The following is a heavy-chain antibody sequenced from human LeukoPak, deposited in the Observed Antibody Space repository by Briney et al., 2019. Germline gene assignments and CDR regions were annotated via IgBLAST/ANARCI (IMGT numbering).Heavy chain of an antibody. CDR1: GFTFSSYG. Sequence: GGSLRLSCAASGFTFSSYGMHWVRQAPGKGLEWVAVISYDGSNKYYADSVKGRFTISRDNSKNTLYLQMNSLRAEDTAVYYCAKNSAKKYDDYWGQGTLVTVSS. CDR2: ISYDGSNK. V-gene: IGHV3-30*18. CDR3: AKNSAKKYDDY. D-gene: IGHD2/OR15-2a*01. J-gene: IGHJ4*02.